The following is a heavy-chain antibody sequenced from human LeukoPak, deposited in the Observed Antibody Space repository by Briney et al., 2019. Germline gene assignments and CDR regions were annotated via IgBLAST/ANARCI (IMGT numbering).Heavy chain of an antibody. CDR3: ASSTPCRDGYNCPYYYYYYMDV. J-gene: IGHJ6*03. CDR2: TNPKSGNT. V-gene: IGHV1-8*03. CDR1: GYTFTRYD. Sequence: GASVKVSCKASGYTFTRYDINWVRQATGQGLEWMGWTNPKSGNTGHAQKFQGRVTITRDTSISTVYMELSRLRSDDTAVYYCASSTPCRDGYNCPYYYYYYMDVWGKGTTVTVSS. D-gene: IGHD5-24*01.